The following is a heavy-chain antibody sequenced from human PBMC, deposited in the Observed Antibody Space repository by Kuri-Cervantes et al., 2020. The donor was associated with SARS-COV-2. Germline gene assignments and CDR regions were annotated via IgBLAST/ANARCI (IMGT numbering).Heavy chain of an antibody. CDR2: INHSGST. CDR3: ARDLGGSNYGGGDY. V-gene: IGHV4-34*01. CDR1: GGSFSGYY. Sequence: SETLSLTCAVYGGSFSGYYWSWIRQPPGKGLEWIGEINHSGSTNYNPSLKSRVTISVDTSKNRFSLKLSAVTAADTAVYYCARDLGGSNYGGGDYWGQGTLVTVSS. D-gene: IGHD4-23*01. J-gene: IGHJ4*02.